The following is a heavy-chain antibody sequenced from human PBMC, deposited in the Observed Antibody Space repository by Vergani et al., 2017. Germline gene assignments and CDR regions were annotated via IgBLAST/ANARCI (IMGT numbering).Heavy chain of an antibody. D-gene: IGHD3-3*01. CDR3: AKEEAKVRQTDSYYYYYYGMDD. V-gene: IGHV3-23*01. J-gene: IGHJ6*02. CDR2: ISGSGGST. CDR1: GFTFSSYA. Sequence: EVQLLESGGGLVQPGGSLRLSCAASGFTFSSYAMSWVRQAPGKGLEWVSAISGSGGSTYYADSVKGRFTISSDNSKNTLYLQMNSLRAEDTAVYYCAKEEAKVRQTDSYYYYYYGMDDWGQGAMVTVS.